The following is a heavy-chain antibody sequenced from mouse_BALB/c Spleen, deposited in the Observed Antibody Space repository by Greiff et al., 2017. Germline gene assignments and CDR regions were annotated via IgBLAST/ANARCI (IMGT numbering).Heavy chain of an antibody. Sequence: VQLKESGPGLVKPSQSLSLTCTVTGYSITSDYAWNWIRQFPGNKLEWMGYISYSGSTSYNPSLKSRISITRDTSKNQFFLQLNSVTTEDTATYYCARELGFAYWGQGTLVTVSA. CDR2: ISYSGST. CDR3: ARELGFAY. D-gene: IGHD4-1*01. CDR1: GYSITSDYA. J-gene: IGHJ3*01. V-gene: IGHV3-2*02.